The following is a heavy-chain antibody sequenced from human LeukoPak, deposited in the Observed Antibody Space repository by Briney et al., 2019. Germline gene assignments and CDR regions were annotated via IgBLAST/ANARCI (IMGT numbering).Heavy chain of an antibody. D-gene: IGHD2-15*01. V-gene: IGHV4-39*01. CDR2: IYYSGST. CDR1: GGSISSSSYY. CDR3: ARRIVVVVAATVGWFDP. J-gene: IGHJ5*02. Sequence: PSETLSLTCTVSGGSISSSSYYWGWIRQPPGKGLEWIESIYYSGSTYYNPSLKSRVTISVDTSKNQFSLKLSSVTAADTAVYYCARRIVVVVAATVGWFDPWGQGTLVTVSS.